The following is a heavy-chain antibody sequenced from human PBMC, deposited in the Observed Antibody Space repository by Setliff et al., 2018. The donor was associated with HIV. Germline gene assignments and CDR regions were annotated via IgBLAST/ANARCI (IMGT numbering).Heavy chain of an antibody. V-gene: IGHV3-74*01. D-gene: IGHD6-6*01. CDR1: GFTFTDYW. CDR3: ARLPQDVRSSIDF. J-gene: IGHJ4*02. CDR2: INVDGSGI. Sequence: GESLKISCAASGFTFTDYWMHWVRQVPGQGLVWVSRINVDGSGISYADSVKGRFTISRDNAKNTLFLQMNSLRAEDTAVYYCARLPQDVRSSIDFWGQGTLVTVSS.